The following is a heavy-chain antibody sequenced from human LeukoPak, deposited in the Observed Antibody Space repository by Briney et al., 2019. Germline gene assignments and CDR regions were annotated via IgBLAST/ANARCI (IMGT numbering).Heavy chain of an antibody. CDR3: AKGGYCGSTSCYFYYMDV. CDR1: GFTFSSYA. J-gene: IGHJ6*03. Sequence: GGSLRLSCAASGFTFSSYAMSWVRQAPGKGLEWVSGISGRGGSTYSADYLKGRFTISRDNSKNTLYLQMNNLRAEDTAEYYCAKGGYCGSTSCYFYYMDVWGKGTTVTVSS. V-gene: IGHV3-23*01. D-gene: IGHD2-2*01. CDR2: ISGRGGST.